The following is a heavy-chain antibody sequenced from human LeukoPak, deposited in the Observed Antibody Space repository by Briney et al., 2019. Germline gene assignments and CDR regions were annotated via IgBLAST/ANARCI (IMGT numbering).Heavy chain of an antibody. CDR3: AKWEESENAFDI. Sequence: SETLSLTCTVSGGSISSYYWNWIRQPPGKALEWIGYTHYSGTSYYNPSLKSRVTMSVDTSKNQFSLKLNSVTAADTAVYFCAKWEESENAFDIWGQGTMVSVSS. CDR1: GGSISSYY. CDR2: THYSGTS. D-gene: IGHD1-26*01. V-gene: IGHV4-59*13. J-gene: IGHJ3*02.